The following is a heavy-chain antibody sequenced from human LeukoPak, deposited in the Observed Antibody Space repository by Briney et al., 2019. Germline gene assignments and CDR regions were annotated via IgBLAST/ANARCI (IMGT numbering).Heavy chain of an antibody. J-gene: IGHJ4*02. CDR3: ARDLSGTYMVDY. Sequence: HPGGSLRLSCAVSGFAFNSDAMHWVRQAPGEGLEWEAFISHDGSAQSYADSVKGRFTISRDNSKNTLYLQMNSLRPEDTAVYYCARDLSGTYMVDYWGQGTLVTVSS. CDR2: ISHDGSAQ. V-gene: IGHV3-30-3*01. D-gene: IGHD1-26*01. CDR1: GFAFNSDA.